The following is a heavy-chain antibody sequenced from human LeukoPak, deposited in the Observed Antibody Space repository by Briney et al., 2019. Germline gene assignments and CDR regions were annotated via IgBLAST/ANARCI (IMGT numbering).Heavy chain of an antibody. Sequence: SGHFASQAPGHSFTSYGFRWVRQAPGQGLEWRGGISSYNGNTDYPQNLQGRVTLTTDTSTSTAYMELRSLGSDDTAVYYCARDNYTTVTAMDVWGKGTTVIVSS. CDR3: ARDNYTTVTAMDV. J-gene: IGHJ6*03. V-gene: IGHV1-18*01. CDR1: GHSFTSYG. CDR2: ISSYNGNT. D-gene: IGHD4-17*01.